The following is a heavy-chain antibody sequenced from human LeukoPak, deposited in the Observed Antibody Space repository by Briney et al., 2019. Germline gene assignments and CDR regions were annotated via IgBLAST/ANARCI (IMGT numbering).Heavy chain of an antibody. CDR1: GFTFSSYG. CDR2: ISAGGGST. Sequence: SGGSLRLSCAASGFTFSSYGMSWVRQAPGKGLEWVSAISAGGGSTYYADSVKGRVTISRHNSKNTLYLQMNSLRAEDTVVYYCAKFSYDDSSGYLYNDYWGQGTLVTVSS. CDR3: AKFSYDDSSGYLYNDY. V-gene: IGHV3-23*01. D-gene: IGHD3-22*01. J-gene: IGHJ4*02.